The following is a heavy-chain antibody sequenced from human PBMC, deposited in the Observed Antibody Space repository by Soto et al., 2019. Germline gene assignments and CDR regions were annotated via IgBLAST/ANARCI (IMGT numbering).Heavy chain of an antibody. D-gene: IGHD2-2*01. CDR1: GFTFSSYS. V-gene: IGHV3-21*01. Sequence: EVQLVESGGGLVKPGGSLRLSCAASGFTFSSYSMNWVRQAPGKGLEWVSSISSSSSYIYYADSVKGRCTISRDNAKNSLHLQMNSLRAEDTAVYYCARIVVPAASYYYYYMDVWGKGTTVTVSS. J-gene: IGHJ6*03. CDR3: ARIVVPAASYYYYYMDV. CDR2: ISSSSSYI.